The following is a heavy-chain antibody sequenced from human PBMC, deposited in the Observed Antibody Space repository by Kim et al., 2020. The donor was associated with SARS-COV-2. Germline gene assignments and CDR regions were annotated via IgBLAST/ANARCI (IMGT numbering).Heavy chain of an antibody. CDR3: AKSVRSSWNYYNYGMDV. V-gene: IGHV3-23*01. J-gene: IGHJ6*02. D-gene: IGHD6-13*01. CDR2: ISGSGDST. Sequence: GGSLRLSCAASGFTFSSYAMSWVRQAPGKGLEWVSAISGSGDSTYYADSVKGRFTISRDNSKNTLYLQMNSLRAEDTAVYYCAKSVRSSWNYYNYGMDVWGQGTTVTVSS. CDR1: GFTFSSYA.